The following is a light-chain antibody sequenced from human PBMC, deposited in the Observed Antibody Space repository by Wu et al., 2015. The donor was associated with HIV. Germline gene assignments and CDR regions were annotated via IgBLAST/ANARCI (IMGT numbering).Light chain of an antibody. V-gene: IGKV1-39*01. Sequence: DIQVTQSPSSLSASVGDRVTITCRASQSISTYFNWYQQKPGKAPKLLIYGASNLQSGVPSRFSGSGSGTDFTLTISSLQPEDFATYYCQQSYSNPRSFGQGTKLEIK. J-gene: IGKJ2*03. CDR3: QQSYSNPRS. CDR2: GAS. CDR1: QSISTY.